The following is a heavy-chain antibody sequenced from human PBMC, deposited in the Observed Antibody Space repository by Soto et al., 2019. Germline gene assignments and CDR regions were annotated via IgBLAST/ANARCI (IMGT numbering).Heavy chain of an antibody. J-gene: IGHJ4*02. CDR1: GFTFGDYA. D-gene: IGHD6-19*01. Sequence: GGSLRLSCAASGFTFGDYAMHWVRQVPGKGLEWVSGFKWNSGDVGYADSVKGRFTISRDNSKNTLYLQMNSLRAEDTAVYYCAKGLDSGWYGCDYWGQGTLVTVSS. CDR3: AKGLDSGWYGCDY. CDR2: FKWNSGDV. V-gene: IGHV3-9*01.